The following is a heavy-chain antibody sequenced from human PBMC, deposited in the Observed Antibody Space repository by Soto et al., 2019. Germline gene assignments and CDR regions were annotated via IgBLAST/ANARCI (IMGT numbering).Heavy chain of an antibody. D-gene: IGHD6-19*01. CDR1: EFTFSIYG. CDR3: VGDPTYSGWAFYS. J-gene: IGHJ4*02. Sequence: QVQLVESGGGVVQPGRSLRLSCAASEFTFSIYGMHWVRQAPGKGLEWVAFIWSDGTNKYYADSVKGRFTISRDNSKNTLSLQMNSLRAEDTAVYYCVGDPTYSGWAFYSWGQGTLVTVSS. V-gene: IGHV3-33*01. CDR2: IWSDGTNK.